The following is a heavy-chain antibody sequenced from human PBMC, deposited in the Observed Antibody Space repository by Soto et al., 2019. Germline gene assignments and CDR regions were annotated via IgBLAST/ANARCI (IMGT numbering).Heavy chain of an antibody. D-gene: IGHD3-10*01. Sequence: QVQLVQSGAEVKKPGSSVKVSCKTSGVSFNNNGIGWVRQAPGHGLEWMGGVSPPFRTSNYARKSQGRISITADASTGTVNMELSSLTSEDTAQDDCARVFYYGSGSDSPYGMDVWGQGTTVTVSS. J-gene: IGHJ6*02. CDR1: GVSFNNNG. V-gene: IGHV1-69*01. CDR3: ARVFYYGSGSDSPYGMDV. CDR2: VSPPFRTS.